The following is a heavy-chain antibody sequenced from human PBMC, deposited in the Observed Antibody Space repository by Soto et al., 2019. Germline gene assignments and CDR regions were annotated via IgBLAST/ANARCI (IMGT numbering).Heavy chain of an antibody. J-gene: IGHJ4*02. CDR1: GFTFSSYA. CDR3: AKDNLDYYYDSSGYQFDY. Sequence: EVQLLESGGGLVQPGGSLRLSCAASGFTFSSYAMSWVRQAPGKGLEWVSAISGSGGSTYYADSVKGRFTISRDNSKNTLYLQMNSLRDEDTAVYYCAKDNLDYYYDSSGYQFDYWGQGTLVTVSS. CDR2: ISGSGGST. D-gene: IGHD3-22*01. V-gene: IGHV3-23*01.